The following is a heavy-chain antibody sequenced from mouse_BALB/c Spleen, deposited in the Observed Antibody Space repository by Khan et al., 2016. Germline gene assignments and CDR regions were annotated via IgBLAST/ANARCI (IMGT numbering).Heavy chain of an antibody. V-gene: IGHV4-1*02. Sequence: EVKLLEAGGGLVQPGGSLKLSCAASGFDFSRYWMSWVRQAPGKGLEWIGEINPDSRTINYKPSLKDKFIISRDNAKKTLYLQMSKVRSEDTALYYCGRRYDYGFVDYWGQGTTLTVSS. CDR3: GRRYDYGFVDY. CDR2: INPDSRTI. D-gene: IGHD1-1*01. CDR1: GFDFSRYW. J-gene: IGHJ2*01.